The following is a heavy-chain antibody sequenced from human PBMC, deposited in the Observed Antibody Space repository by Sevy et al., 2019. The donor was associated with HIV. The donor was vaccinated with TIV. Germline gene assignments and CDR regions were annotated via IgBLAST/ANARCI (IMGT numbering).Heavy chain of an antibody. D-gene: IGHD1-7*01. V-gene: IGHV3-30*04. CDR3: ARGHKRGTTSAFDI. J-gene: IGHJ3*02. Sequence: GGSLRLSCAASGFTFSVYEMNWVRQAPGKGLEWVAVISYDGSNKYYADSVKGRFTISRDNSKNTLYLQMNSLRAEDTAVYYCARGHKRGTTSAFDIWGQGTMVTVSS. CDR2: ISYDGSNK. CDR1: GFTFSVYE.